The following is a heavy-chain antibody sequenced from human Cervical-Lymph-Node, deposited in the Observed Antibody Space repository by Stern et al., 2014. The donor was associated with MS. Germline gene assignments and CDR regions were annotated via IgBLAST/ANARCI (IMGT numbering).Heavy chain of an antibody. CDR3: AQSLAYYGMDV. CDR2: IRDYNGDT. J-gene: IGHJ6*02. D-gene: IGHD2-21*01. Sequence: VQLEESGPEVKKPGASVKVSCKAYGSTFPTYGIYWVRQAPGQGLEWMGWIRDYNGDTNSAQKFQGRVTMTKDTSTNTAYMELRSLTSDDTAVYYCAQSLAYYGMDVWGQGTTVTVSS. V-gene: IGHV1-18*01. CDR1: GSTFPTYG.